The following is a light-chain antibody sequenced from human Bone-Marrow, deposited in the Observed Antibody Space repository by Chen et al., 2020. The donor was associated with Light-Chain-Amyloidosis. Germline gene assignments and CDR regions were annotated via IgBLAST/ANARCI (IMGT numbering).Light chain of an antibody. CDR3: QQYGTSPLT. J-gene: IGKJ4*01. Sequence: IVLTPSPGTLSLSPGEGANLSCRASQTISSNYLTWYQQKFGQAPRLLIYGSSSRATGIPDRVTGSGSGTDFTLTINRLEPEDCAMYYCQQYGTSPLTFGGGTKVEIK. CDR1: QTISSNY. V-gene: IGKV3-20*01. CDR2: GSS.